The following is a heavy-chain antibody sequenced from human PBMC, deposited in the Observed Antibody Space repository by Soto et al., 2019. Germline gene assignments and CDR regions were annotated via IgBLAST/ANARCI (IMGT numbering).Heavy chain of an antibody. CDR1: GGSISSYY. V-gene: IGHV4-59*01. J-gene: IGHJ4*02. CDR2: IYYTGST. D-gene: IGHD1-7*01. CDR3: ARGRPWELYDY. Sequence: QVQLQESGPGLVKPSETLSLTCTVSGGSISSYYWSWIRQPPGKGLEWIGYIYYTGSTNYNPSLKSRVTMSVDTSSNQFSVKLNSMTAADPAVYYCARGRPWELYDYWGQGTLVTVSS.